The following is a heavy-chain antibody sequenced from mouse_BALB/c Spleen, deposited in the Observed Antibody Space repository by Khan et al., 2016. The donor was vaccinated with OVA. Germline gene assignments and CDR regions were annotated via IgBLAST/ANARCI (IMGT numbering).Heavy chain of an antibody. Sequence: DVMLVESGGGLVKPGGSLKLSCAASGFTFSNYAMSWVRQTPEKRLEWVASISSGGSTYYPDSVKGRFTISSDNARNILYLQMSSLRSEDTAMYYCARDYWFAYWGQGTLVTVSA. CDR2: ISSGGST. CDR1: GFTFSNYA. J-gene: IGHJ3*01. CDR3: ARDYWFAY. V-gene: IGHV5-6-5*01.